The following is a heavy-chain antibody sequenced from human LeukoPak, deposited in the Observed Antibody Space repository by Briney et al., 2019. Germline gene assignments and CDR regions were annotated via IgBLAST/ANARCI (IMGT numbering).Heavy chain of an antibody. CDR2: INHSGST. CDR3: ARGPYSSSWYVYYYGMDV. D-gene: IGHD6-13*01. J-gene: IGHJ6*02. V-gene: IGHV4-34*01. CDR1: GGSFSGYY. Sequence: SETLSLTCAVYGGSFSGYYWSWIRQPPGKGLEWIGEINHSGSTNYNPSLKSRVTISVDTSKNQISLKLSSVTAADTAVYYCARGPYSSSWYVYYYGMDVWGQGTTVTVSS.